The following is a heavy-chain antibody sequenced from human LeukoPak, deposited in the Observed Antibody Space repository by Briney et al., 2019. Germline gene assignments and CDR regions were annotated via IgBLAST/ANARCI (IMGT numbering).Heavy chain of an antibody. D-gene: IGHD3-9*01. CDR3: ANQYYDILTGYYYFDY. J-gene: IGHJ4*02. Sequence: GGSQRLSCAASGFTFSSYAMSWVRQAPGKGLEWVSAISGSGGSTYYADSVKGRFTISRDISKNTLYLQMNSLRAEDTAVYYCANQYYDILTGYYYFDYWGQGTLVTVSS. CDR1: GFTFSSYA. V-gene: IGHV3-23*01. CDR2: ISGSGGST.